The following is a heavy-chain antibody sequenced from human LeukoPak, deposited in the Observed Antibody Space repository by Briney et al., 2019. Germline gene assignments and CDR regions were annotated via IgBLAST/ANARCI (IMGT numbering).Heavy chain of an antibody. CDR1: GGSISNYY. J-gene: IGHJ2*01. V-gene: IGHV4-59*01. CDR2: VYYSGST. D-gene: IGHD1-1*01. CDR3: SRGRYKRAWAFDL. Sequence: PSETQSLTCTVSGGSISNYYWSWIRQPPAKGLEWIGYVYYSGSTRYNPSLKSRVSISVDTSKNQFSLNLSSMTAADAAVYYCSRGRYKRAWAFDLWGRGALVTVSS.